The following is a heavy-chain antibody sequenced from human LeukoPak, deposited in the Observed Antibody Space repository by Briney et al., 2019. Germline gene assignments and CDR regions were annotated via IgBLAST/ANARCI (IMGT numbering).Heavy chain of an antibody. V-gene: IGHV4-59*01. D-gene: IGHD5-24*01. CDR3: ARRDGYNLDY. CDR1: GGSISSYY. Sequence: SETLSLTCTVSGGSISSYYWSWIRQPPGKGLEWIGYIYYSGSTNYNPSLKSRVTISVDTSKNQFSLKLSSVTAADTAVYYCARRDGYNLDYWGQGTLVTVSS. J-gene: IGHJ4*02. CDR2: IYYSGST.